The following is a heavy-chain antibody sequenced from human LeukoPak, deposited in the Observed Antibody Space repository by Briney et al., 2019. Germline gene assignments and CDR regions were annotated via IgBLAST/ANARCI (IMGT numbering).Heavy chain of an antibody. V-gene: IGHV3-9*01. CDR3: AKDGPFGSN. J-gene: IGHJ4*02. CDR1: GFTFDDYA. Sequence: GRSLRLSCAASGFTFDDYAMHWVRQAPGKGLEWVSGISWNSGSIGYADSVKGRFTISRDNAKNSLYLQMNSPRAEDTALYYCAKDGPFGSNWGQGTLVTVSS. D-gene: IGHD3-16*01. CDR2: ISWNSGSI.